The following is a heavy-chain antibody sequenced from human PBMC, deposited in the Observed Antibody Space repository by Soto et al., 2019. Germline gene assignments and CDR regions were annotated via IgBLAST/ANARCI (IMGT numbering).Heavy chain of an antibody. CDR3: GGEMRSYSGADSDH. J-gene: IGHJ4*02. CDR2: VSYAGTKT. CDR1: GFTFKNYG. D-gene: IGHD2-21*02. V-gene: IGHV3-33*03. Sequence: PGGFLRLSCVGSGFTFKNYGMHWVRQAPGKRLEWLAVVSYAGTKTMYTDSVKGRMSISRDNARNTLFLQMGSLPAAEAALYYCGGEMRSYSGADSDHWGQGAPVTVSS.